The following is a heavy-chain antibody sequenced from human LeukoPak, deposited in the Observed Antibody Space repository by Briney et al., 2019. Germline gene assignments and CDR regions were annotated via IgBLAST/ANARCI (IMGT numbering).Heavy chain of an antibody. CDR2: IYHSGST. CDR1: GGSISSGGYY. V-gene: IGHV4-30-2*01. CDR3: ARVPSSGWYGSIDY. Sequence: SETLSLTCTVSGGSISSGGYYWSWIRQPPGKGLEWIGYIYHSGSTYYNPSLKSRVTISVDRSKNQFSLKLSSVTAADTAVYYCARVPSSGWYGSIDYWGQGTLVTVSS. D-gene: IGHD6-19*01. J-gene: IGHJ4*02.